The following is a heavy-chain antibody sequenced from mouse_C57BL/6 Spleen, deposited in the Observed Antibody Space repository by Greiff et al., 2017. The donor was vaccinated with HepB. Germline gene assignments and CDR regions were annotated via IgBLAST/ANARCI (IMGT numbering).Heavy chain of an antibody. D-gene: IGHD2-2*01. J-gene: IGHJ4*01. CDR3: ARLNGFYAMDY. CDR2: INPYNGGT. V-gene: IGHV1-19*01. Sequence: EVQLQQSGPVLVKPGASVKMSCKASGYTFTDYYMNWVKQSHGKSLEWIGVINPYNGGTSYNQKFKGKATLTVDKSSSTAYMELNRLTSEDSAVYYCARLNGFYAMDYWGQGTSVTVSS. CDR1: GYTFTDYY.